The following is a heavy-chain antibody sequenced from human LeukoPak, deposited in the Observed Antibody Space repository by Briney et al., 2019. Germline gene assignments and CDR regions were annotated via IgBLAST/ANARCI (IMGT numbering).Heavy chain of an antibody. CDR3: ARDKGGAVAGLSLDY. J-gene: IGHJ4*02. CDR1: GGSFSGYY. D-gene: IGHD6-19*01. Sequence: SETLSLTCAVYGGSFSGYYWSWIRQPPGKGLEWIGEINHSGSTNYNPSLKSRVTISVDTSKNQFSLQLNSVTPEDTAVYYCARDKGGAVAGLSLDYWGQGTLVTVSS. CDR2: INHSGST. V-gene: IGHV4-34*01.